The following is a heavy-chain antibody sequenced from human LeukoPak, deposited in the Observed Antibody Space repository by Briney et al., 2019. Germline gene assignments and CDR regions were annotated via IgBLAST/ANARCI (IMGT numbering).Heavy chain of an antibody. J-gene: IGHJ4*02. Sequence: SETLSLTCTVSGGSINSYYWSWIRQPPGKGLEWIAYIYYSGSTSYNPSLKSRVTISVDTSKNQFSLKLNSVTAADTAMYYCARLFHPALSGNYPFDYWSQGTLVTVSS. CDR3: ARLFHPALSGNYPFDY. CDR1: GGSINSYY. V-gene: IGHV4-59*01. CDR2: IYYSGST. D-gene: IGHD1-26*01.